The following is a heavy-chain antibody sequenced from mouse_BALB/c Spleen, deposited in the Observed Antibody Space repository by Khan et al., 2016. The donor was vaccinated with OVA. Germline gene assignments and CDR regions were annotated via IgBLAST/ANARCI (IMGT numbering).Heavy chain of an antibody. CDR2: INTSTGEP. CDR3: ARNGNYWYFDV. J-gene: IGHJ1*01. Sequence: QIQLVQSGPELKKPGETVKISYKASGYTFTNYGMNWVKQAPGEGLNWMGWINTSTGEPTYADDFKGRFAFSLETSASTAYLQINSLKNEDTSTYFCARNGNYWYFDVWGAGTTVTVSS. V-gene: IGHV9-3-1*01. CDR1: GYTFTNYG. D-gene: IGHD2-1*01.